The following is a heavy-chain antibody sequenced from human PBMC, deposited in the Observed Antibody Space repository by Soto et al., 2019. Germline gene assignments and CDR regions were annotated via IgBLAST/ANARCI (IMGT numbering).Heavy chain of an antibody. CDR2: ISGSGGST. D-gene: IGHD3-3*01. CDR3: AKDRALSEWLLYRRYFDY. CDR1: GFTFSSYA. Sequence: GGSLRLSCAASGFTFSSYAMSWVRQAPGKGLEWVSAISGSGGSTYYADSVKGRFTISRDNSKNTLYLQMNSLRAEDTAVYYCAKDRALSEWLLYRRYFDYWGQGTLVTVSS. V-gene: IGHV3-23*01. J-gene: IGHJ4*02.